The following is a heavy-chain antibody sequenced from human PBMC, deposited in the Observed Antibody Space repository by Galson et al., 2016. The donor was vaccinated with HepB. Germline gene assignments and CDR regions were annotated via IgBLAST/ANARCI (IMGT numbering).Heavy chain of an antibody. J-gene: IGHJ5*01. V-gene: IGHV3-48*01. D-gene: IGHD4-11*01. Sequence: SLRLSCAASGFTFSSHGMNWIRQAPGKGLEWVSQIKSSSSNVYYADSVKGRFTISRDNSKNTLNLQMSSLRAEDTAVYYCAKVATPNRNYENWFDSWGQGTLVTVSS. CDR1: GFTFSSHG. CDR3: AKVATPNRNYENWFDS. CDR2: IKSSSSNV.